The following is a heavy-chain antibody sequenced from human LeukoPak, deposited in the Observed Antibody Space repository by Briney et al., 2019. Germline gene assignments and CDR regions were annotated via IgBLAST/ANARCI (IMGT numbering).Heavy chain of an antibody. CDR1: GGSISSYY. V-gene: IGHV4-4*07. J-gene: IGHJ4*02. CDR3: ARANYDGSDY. Sequence: SETLSLTCTVSGGSISSYYWSCIRQPAGKGREWIGRIYTSGTTNFNPSLKSRVTMSVDTSKNQFPLKMRSVTAADTAVYYCARANYDGSDYWGQGNLVTVSS. D-gene: IGHD3-22*01. CDR2: IYTSGTT.